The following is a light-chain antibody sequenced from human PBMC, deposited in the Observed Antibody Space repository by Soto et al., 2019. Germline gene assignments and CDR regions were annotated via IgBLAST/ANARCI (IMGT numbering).Light chain of an antibody. V-gene: IGKV3-15*01. CDR2: GAF. Sequence: EIVLTQSPATLSSFPGDRVTLSCRASQSVSSNLAWYQQKPGQAPSLLIYGAFTRATGIPARFSGTGSGTEFTLTISSLQSEDFALYYCQQYNDWPLTFGQGTKVDIK. CDR1: QSVSSN. CDR3: QQYNDWPLT. J-gene: IGKJ1*01.